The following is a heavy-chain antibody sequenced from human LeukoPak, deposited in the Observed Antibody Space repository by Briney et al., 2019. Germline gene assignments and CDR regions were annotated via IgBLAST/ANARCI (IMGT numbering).Heavy chain of an antibody. J-gene: IGHJ4*02. V-gene: IGHV3-23*01. D-gene: IGHD6-6*01. CDR1: GFTFSTYA. CDR2: ISGSGVST. CDR3: AKEYSSSLYYFDY. Sequence: PGGSLRLSCAASGFTFSTYAMSWVRQAPGKGPEWVSAISGSGVSTYYADSVKGRFTISRDTSKNTPYLQMNSLRAEDTAVYYCAKEYSSSLYYFDYWGQGTLVTVSS.